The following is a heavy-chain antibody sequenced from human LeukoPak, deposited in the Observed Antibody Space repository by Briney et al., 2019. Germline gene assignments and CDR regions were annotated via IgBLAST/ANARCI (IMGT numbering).Heavy chain of an antibody. V-gene: IGHV4-59*01. Sequence: MSSETLSLTCTVSGGSISSYYWSWIRQPPGKGLEWIGYIYYSGSTNYNPSLKSRVTISVDTSKNQFSLKLSSVTAADTAVYYCARVGHLGIVARRYYFDYWGQGTLVTVSS. D-gene: IGHD2-21*01. J-gene: IGHJ4*02. CDR2: IYYSGST. CDR3: ARVGHLGIVARRYYFDY. CDR1: GGSISSYY.